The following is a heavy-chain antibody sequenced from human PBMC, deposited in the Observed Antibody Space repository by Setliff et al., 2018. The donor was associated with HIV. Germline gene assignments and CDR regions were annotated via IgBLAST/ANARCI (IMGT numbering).Heavy chain of an antibody. CDR1: SGSISTSYY. D-gene: IGHD5-18*01. Sequence: PSETLSLTCTVSSGSISTSYYWSWIRQPPGKGLEWIGYIYYSGSTNYNPSLKSRVTISVDTSKNQFSLKLSSVTAADTAVFYCARGGYSYGFGRHRAYFQYWGQGTQVTVSS. CDR3: ARGGYSYGFGRHRAYFQY. J-gene: IGHJ1*01. V-gene: IGHV4-59*12. CDR2: IYYSGST.